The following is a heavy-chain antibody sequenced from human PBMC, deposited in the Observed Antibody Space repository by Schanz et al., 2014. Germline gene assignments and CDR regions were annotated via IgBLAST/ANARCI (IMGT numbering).Heavy chain of an antibody. D-gene: IGHD6-19*01. V-gene: IGHV4-34*01. J-gene: IGHJ5*02. Sequence: QVQLQQWGAGLLKPSETLSLTCGVFGGSFSGYYWSWIRQPPGKGLEWIGEIYHSGSTNYNPSVKSRVTRTVARPKKHFTLKVPSRTAADAAVDYCARGHHPHGITVAARGFDPWGQGALVTVSS. CDR2: IYHSGST. CDR3: ARGHHPHGITVAARGFDP. CDR1: GGSFSGYY.